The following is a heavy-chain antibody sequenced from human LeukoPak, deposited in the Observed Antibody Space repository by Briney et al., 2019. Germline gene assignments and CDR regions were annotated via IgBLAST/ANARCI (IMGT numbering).Heavy chain of an antibody. CDR2: ICPDGTVT. V-gene: IGHV3-74*01. Sequence: GGSLRLSCAASGFSFSTYCMHWVRQAPGKGPMWVSRICPDGTVTNYADSVKARFSISRDNARNTVYLQMNSLGAEDTAVYYCVRDFRSADYWGQGTLVTVSS. J-gene: IGHJ4*02. CDR3: VRDFRSADY. CDR1: GFSFSTYC.